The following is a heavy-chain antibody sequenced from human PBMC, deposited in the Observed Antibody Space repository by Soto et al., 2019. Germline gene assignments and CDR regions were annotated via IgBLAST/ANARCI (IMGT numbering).Heavy chain of an antibody. CDR1: GYSFTSYW. CDR3: ARSRNPFVGSGSSH. D-gene: IGHD3-10*01. Sequence: GESLKISCKASGYSFTSYWIVWVRQMPGKGLEWMGIIYPGDSDTRYSPSFQDQVTISADKSITTAYLQWSSLKASDTAIYYCARSRNPFVGSGSSHWGQGSLVIVS. J-gene: IGHJ4*01. V-gene: IGHV5-51*01. CDR2: IYPGDSDT.